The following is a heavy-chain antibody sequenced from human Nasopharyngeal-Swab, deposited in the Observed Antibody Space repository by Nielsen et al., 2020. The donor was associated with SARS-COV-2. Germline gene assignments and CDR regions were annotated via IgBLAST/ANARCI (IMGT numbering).Heavy chain of an antibody. Sequence: GESLKISCAASGFTFNYFGMHWVRQAQGKGLEGVAFISYEGSIRNYIDSVKGRFTVSRDSSKNTVYLQMNSLRPDDTAVYFCAKSMAYFQLSGTYNLDFWGQGTLVTVSS. V-gene: IGHV3-30*18. CDR1: GFTFNYFG. CDR2: ISYEGSIR. J-gene: IGHJ4*02. D-gene: IGHD2-21*01. CDR3: AKSMAYFQLSGTYNLDF.